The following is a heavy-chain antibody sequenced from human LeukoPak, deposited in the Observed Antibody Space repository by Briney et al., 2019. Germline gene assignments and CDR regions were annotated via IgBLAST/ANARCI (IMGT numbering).Heavy chain of an antibody. CDR1: GFTFSSYS. CDR2: ISSSSSYI. D-gene: IGHD1-26*01. V-gene: IGHV3-21*01. Sequence: GGSLRLSCAASGFTFSSYSMNWVRQAPGKGLEWVSSISSSSSYIYYADSVKGRFTISRDNAKNSLYLQMNSLRAEDTAVYYCARAIVGATTRAFDIWGQGTMATVSS. J-gene: IGHJ3*02. CDR3: ARAIVGATTRAFDI.